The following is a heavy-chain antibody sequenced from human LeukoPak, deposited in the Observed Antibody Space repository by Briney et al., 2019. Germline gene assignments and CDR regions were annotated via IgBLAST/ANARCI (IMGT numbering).Heavy chain of an antibody. CDR3: AKDVGSSGYYGFDY. V-gene: IGHV3-23*01. CDR2: ISGSGGST. D-gene: IGHD3-22*01. J-gene: IGHJ4*02. Sequence: PGGSLRLSCAASGFTFSSYATSWVRQAPGKGLEWVSAISGSGGSTYYADSVKGRFTISRDNSKNTLYLQMNSLRAEDTAVYYCAKDVGSSGYYGFDYWGQGTLVTVSS. CDR1: GFTFSSYA.